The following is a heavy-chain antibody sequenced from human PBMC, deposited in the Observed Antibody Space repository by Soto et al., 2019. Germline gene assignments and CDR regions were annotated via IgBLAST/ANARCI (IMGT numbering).Heavy chain of an antibody. Sequence: SGPTLVKPTQTLTLTCTFSGFSLSTSGVGVGWIRQPPGKALEWLALIYWDDDKRYSPALNSRLTITKDTSKNQVFLTMTIIDPVDTATYYCAHMLRYCSGGSCPFDYWGQGTLVTVSP. V-gene: IGHV2-5*02. CDR1: GFSLSTSGVG. J-gene: IGHJ4*02. CDR3: AHMLRYCSGGSCPFDY. CDR2: IYWDDDK. D-gene: IGHD2-15*01.